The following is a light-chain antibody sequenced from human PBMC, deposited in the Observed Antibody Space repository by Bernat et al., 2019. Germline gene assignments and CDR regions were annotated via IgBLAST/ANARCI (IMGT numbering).Light chain of an antibody. CDR2: AAS. V-gene: IGKV1-39*01. CDR1: QSISCY. Sequence: DIQMTQSPSSLSASVGDRVTITCRASQSISCYLNWYQQKPGKAPKLLIYAASSLQSGVPSRFSGSGSGTEFTLTISSLQPDDFATYYCQQYNTYSLTFGGGTKVEIK. J-gene: IGKJ4*01. CDR3: QQYNTYSLT.